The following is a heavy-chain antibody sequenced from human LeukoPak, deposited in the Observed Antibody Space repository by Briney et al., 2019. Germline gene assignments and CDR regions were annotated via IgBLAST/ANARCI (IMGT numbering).Heavy chain of an antibody. V-gene: IGHV4-4*07. Sequence: SETVSLTCSVSGGSISSYYWSWIRQPAGKGLEWIGRIYTSGSTNYNPSLKSRVTMSVDTSKNQFSLKLSSVTAADTAVYYCARDRGFRDSSGYADYWGQGTLVTVSS. CDR2: IYTSGST. J-gene: IGHJ4*02. CDR1: GGSISSYY. D-gene: IGHD3-22*01. CDR3: ARDRGFRDSSGYADY.